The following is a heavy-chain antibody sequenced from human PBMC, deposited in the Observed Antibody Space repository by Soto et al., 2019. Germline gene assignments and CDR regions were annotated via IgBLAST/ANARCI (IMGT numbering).Heavy chain of an antibody. CDR1: GGTFSSYA. D-gene: IGHD5-12*01. J-gene: IGHJ6*02. V-gene: IGHV1-69*01. Sequence: QVQLVQSGAEVKKPGSSVKVSCKASGGTFSSYAISWVRQAPGQGLEWMGGIIPIFGTANYAQKFQGRVTIIADESTSTAYMELSSLRSEDTAVYYCARVPEMATIRRYYYYGMDVWGQGTTVTVSS. CDR2: IIPIFGTA. CDR3: ARVPEMATIRRYYYYGMDV.